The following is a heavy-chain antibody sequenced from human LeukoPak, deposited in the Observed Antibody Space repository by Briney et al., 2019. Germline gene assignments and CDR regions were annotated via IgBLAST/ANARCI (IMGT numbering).Heavy chain of an antibody. D-gene: IGHD3-3*01. CDR2: ISSSSSYI. V-gene: IGHV3-21*01. Sequence: GGSLRLSCAASGFTFSSYSMNWVRQAPGKGLEWVSSISSSSSYIYYADSVKGRFTISRDNAKNSLYLQMNSLRAEDTAVYYCARDFSQEGPNYDFWSGPDAFDIWGQGTMVTVSS. CDR3: ARDFSQEGPNYDFWSGPDAFDI. J-gene: IGHJ3*02. CDR1: GFTFSSYS.